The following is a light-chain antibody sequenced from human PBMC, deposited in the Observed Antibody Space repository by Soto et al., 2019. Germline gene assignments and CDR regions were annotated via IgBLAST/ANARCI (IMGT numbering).Light chain of an antibody. J-gene: IGKJ1*01. CDR1: QSISNW. CDR2: KAS. Sequence: DVQMTQSPPALSAFVGETVAISCRASQSISNWLAWYQQTPGKAPKLLIYKASTLASGVPSRFSGSGSGTDFTLTISSLQPDDFATYYCQHYNTLWTFGQGTKVDIK. CDR3: QHYNTLWT. V-gene: IGKV1-5*03.